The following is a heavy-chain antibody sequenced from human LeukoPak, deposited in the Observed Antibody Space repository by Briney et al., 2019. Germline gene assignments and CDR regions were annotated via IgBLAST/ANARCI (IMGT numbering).Heavy chain of an antibody. V-gene: IGHV3-30*18. Sequence: SLTLSCAPSASTFSSSGTRWVRQPPGRGMGWVAVTSYDRGNSHYSDLVMGRFTITRDNSKNTLYLLMNSLIPDETAVYYCTKDRSTSNVLTGYQDKWGQGTLVTVSS. J-gene: IGHJ4*02. CDR3: TKDRSTSNVLTGYQDK. CDR2: TSYDRGNS. CDR1: ASTFSSSG. D-gene: IGHD3-9*01.